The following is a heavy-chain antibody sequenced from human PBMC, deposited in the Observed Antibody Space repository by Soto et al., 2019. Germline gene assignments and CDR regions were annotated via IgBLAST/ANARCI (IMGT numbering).Heavy chain of an antibody. CDR2: ISNSVSNT. V-gene: IGHV3-23*01. CDR3: ASRRCSSASCGPGLFDS. Sequence: EVQLLESGGGLVQPGGSLRLSCAASGFTFTNYVMSWVRQAPGKGLEWVSGISNSVSNTYYADSVKGRFTISRDNSKSTLYLQMNRLRVEDTAVYYCASRRCSSASCGPGLFDSWGQGTLVTVSS. D-gene: IGHD2-2*01. CDR1: GFTFTNYV. J-gene: IGHJ4*02.